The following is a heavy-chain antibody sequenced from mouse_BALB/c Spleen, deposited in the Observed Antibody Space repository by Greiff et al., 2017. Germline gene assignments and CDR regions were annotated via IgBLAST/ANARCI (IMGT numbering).Heavy chain of an antibody. CDR1: GFTFSSYT. D-gene: IGHD2-14*01. J-gene: IGHJ1*01. CDR3: ARRRYDGYFDV. V-gene: IGHV5-12-2*01. Sequence: EVKLVESGGGLVQPGGSLKLSCAASGFTFSSYTMSWVRQTPEKRLEWVAYISNGGGSTYYPDTVKGRFTISRDNAKNTLYLQMSSLKSEDTAMYYCARRRYDGYFDVWGAGTTVTVSS. CDR2: ISNGGGST.